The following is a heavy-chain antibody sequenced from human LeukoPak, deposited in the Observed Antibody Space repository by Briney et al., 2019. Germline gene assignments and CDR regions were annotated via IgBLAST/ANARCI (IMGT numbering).Heavy chain of an antibody. J-gene: IGHJ4*02. CDR1: GGSISSYY. D-gene: IGHD5-12*01. CDR2: IYYSGST. V-gene: IGHV4-59*08. CDR3: ARGDDYKSTLFDY. Sequence: SETLSLTCTVSGGSISSYYWSWIRQPPGKGLEWIGYIYYSGSTNYNPSLKSRVTISVDTSKNQFSLKLSSVTAADTAVYYCARGDDYKSTLFDYWGQGTLVTVSS.